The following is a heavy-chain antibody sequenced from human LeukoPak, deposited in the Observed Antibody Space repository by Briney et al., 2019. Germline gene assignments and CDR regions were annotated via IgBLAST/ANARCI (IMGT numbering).Heavy chain of an antibody. CDR3: ARDIDDYGDYTKFDY. CDR2: IGSSGSTV. J-gene: IGHJ4*02. V-gene: IGHV3-48*03. CDR1: GFTFSTYE. Sequence: GGSLRLSCAASGFTFSTYEMNWVRQAPGKGLEWISYIGSSGSTVYYADSVKGRFTISRDNAENSLYLQMNSLRAEDTAVYYCARDIDDYGDYTKFDYWGQGTLVTVSS. D-gene: IGHD4-17*01.